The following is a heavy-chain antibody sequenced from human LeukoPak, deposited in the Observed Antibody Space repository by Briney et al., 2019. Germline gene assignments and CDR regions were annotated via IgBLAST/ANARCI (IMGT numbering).Heavy chain of an antibody. J-gene: IGHJ2*01. Sequence: GASVKVSCKASGYTFTSYGISWVRQAPGQGLEWMGWNSAYNGNTNYAQKLQGRVTMTTDTSTSTAYMELRSLRSDDTAVYYCARCDTALGAYGSGSYYNVRDWYFDLWGRGTLVTVSS. CDR1: GYTFTSYG. D-gene: IGHD3-10*01. CDR2: NSAYNGNT. CDR3: ARCDTALGAYGSGSYYNVRDWYFDL. V-gene: IGHV1-18*01.